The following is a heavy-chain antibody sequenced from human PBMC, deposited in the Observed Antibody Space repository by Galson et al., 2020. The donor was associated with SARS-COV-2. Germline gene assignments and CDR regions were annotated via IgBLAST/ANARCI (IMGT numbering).Heavy chain of an antibody. Sequence: ASVKVSCKASGYTFTGYYMHWVRQAPGQGLEWMGWINPNSGGTNYAQKFQGRVTMTRDTSISTAYMELSRLRSDDTAVYYCARAAYYDFWSGYSDVVLSANYYYMDVWGKGTTVTVSS. CDR3: ARAAYYDFWSGYSDVVLSANYYYMDV. CDR2: INPNSGGT. V-gene: IGHV1-2*02. D-gene: IGHD3-3*01. J-gene: IGHJ6*03. CDR1: GYTFTGYY.